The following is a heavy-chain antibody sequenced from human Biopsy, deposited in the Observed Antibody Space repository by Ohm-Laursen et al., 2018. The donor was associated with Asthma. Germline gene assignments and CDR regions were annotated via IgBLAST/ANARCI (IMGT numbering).Heavy chain of an antibody. CDR2: ISFDGSNE. Sequence: SLRLSCAAPGFMFSDFVMTWVRQAPGKGLEWVAVISFDGSNEDYADSVKGRFTISRDNSKNTLFLEMNSLRPEDTAVYYCAKELFPGWELRRGPDSWGQGTLVTVSS. V-gene: IGHV3-30*18. CDR1: GFMFSDFV. CDR3: AKELFPGWELRRGPDS. D-gene: IGHD1-26*01. J-gene: IGHJ4*02.